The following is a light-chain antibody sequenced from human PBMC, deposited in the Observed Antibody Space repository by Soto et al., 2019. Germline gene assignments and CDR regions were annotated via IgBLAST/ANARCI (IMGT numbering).Light chain of an antibody. Sequence: EVVLTQSPGALSFSPGERATLSCRASQTVTSIFLAWYQQKPGQAPRLLISGASNRATDIPDRFSGSGSGKALTLVISRVGPEDSAVYYCQQYGNSHRTFGQGTKVDIX. CDR1: QTVTSIF. V-gene: IGKV3-20*01. CDR2: GAS. CDR3: QQYGNSHRT. J-gene: IGKJ1*01.